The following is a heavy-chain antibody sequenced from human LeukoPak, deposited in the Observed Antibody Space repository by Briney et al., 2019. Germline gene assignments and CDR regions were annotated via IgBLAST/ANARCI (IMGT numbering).Heavy chain of an antibody. CDR3: ASSYYYGSGSIPFDY. D-gene: IGHD3-10*01. CDR1: GGTFSSYA. J-gene: IGHJ4*02. V-gene: IGHV1-69*04. Sequence: SVKVSCKASGGTFSSYAISWVRQAPGQGLEWMGRIIPIFGIANYAQKFQGRVTITADKSTSTAYMELSSLRSEDTAVYYCASSYYYGSGSIPFDYWGQGTLVTVSS. CDR2: IIPIFGIA.